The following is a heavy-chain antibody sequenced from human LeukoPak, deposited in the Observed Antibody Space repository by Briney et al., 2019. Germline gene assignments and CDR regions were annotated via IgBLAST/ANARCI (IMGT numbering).Heavy chain of an antibody. V-gene: IGHV1-46*01. Sequence: ASVKVSCKASGYTFTSYDINWVRQAPGQGLEWMGIINPSGGSTSYAQKFQGRVTMTRDTSTSTVYMELSNLRSEDTAVYYCARDRQDSSGYYSALNAFDIWGQGTMVTVSS. CDR2: INPSGGST. CDR3: ARDRQDSSGYYSALNAFDI. D-gene: IGHD3-22*01. J-gene: IGHJ3*02. CDR1: GYTFTSYD.